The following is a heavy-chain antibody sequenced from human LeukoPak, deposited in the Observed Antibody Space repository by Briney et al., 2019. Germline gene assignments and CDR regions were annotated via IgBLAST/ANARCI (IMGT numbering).Heavy chain of an antibody. D-gene: IGHD3-9*01. CDR2: IYPGDSDT. CDR1: GYRFTSDW. V-gene: IGHV5-51*01. J-gene: IGHJ5*02. Sequence: GESLKISCKGSGYRFTSDWIGWVRQMPGKGLEWMGIIYPGDSDTRYSPSFQGQVTISADKSISTAYLQWSSLKASDTAMYYCARWGSYDILTGYGFDPWGQGTLVTVSS. CDR3: ARWGSYDILTGYGFDP.